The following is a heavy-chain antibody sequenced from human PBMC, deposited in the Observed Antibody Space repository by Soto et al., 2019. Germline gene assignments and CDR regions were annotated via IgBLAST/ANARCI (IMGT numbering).Heavy chain of an antibody. V-gene: IGHV3-7*01. CDR3: ARDPSGWYNYYYMDV. J-gene: IGHJ6*03. CDR2: IKQDGSEK. D-gene: IGHD6-19*01. Sequence: EVQLVESGGGLVQPGGSLRLSCAASGFTFSSYWMSWVRQAPGKGPEWVANIKQDGSEKYYVDSVKGRFTISRDNAKNSLYLQMNSLRAEDTAVYYCARDPSGWYNYYYMDVWGKGTTVTVSS. CDR1: GFTFSSYW.